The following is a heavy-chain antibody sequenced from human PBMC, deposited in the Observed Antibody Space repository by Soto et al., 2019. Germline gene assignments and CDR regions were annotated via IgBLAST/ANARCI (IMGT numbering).Heavy chain of an antibody. V-gene: IGHV4-31*03. Sequence: SXTLSLTCTVSGGSISSGGYYWSWIRQQPGKGLEWIGYIYYSGSTYYNPSLKSRVTISVDTSKNQFSLKLSSVTAADTAVYYCARGAVRGVCFDYWGQGTLVTVSS. CDR3: ARGAVRGVCFDY. CDR1: GGSISSGGYY. CDR2: IYYSGST. J-gene: IGHJ4*02. D-gene: IGHD3-10*01.